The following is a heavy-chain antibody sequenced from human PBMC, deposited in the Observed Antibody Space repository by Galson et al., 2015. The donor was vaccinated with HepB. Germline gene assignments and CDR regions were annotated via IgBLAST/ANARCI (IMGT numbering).Heavy chain of an antibody. CDR2: ISDDGTKK. Sequence: SLRLSCAASGFTFSNYGMHWVRQAPGKGLEWVAVISDDGTKKYYAGSVRGRFTFSRDNSKNTLYLQMNSLRVEDAAVYYCARDLGKGRYFDLWGRGTLVTVSS. CDR3: ARDLGKGRYFDL. CDR1: GFTFSNYG. J-gene: IGHJ2*01. V-gene: IGHV3-30*03.